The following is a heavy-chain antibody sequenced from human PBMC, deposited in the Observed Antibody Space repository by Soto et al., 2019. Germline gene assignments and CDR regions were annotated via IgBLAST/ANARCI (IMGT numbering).Heavy chain of an antibody. J-gene: IGHJ1*01. D-gene: IGHD2-2*01. Sequence: PGGSLRLSCAASGFTFSSYSMNWVRQAPGKGLEWVSYISSSSSTIYYADSVKGRFTISRDNAKNSLYLQMNSLRAEDTAVYYCARDSTGYCSSTSCYGFAEYFQHWGQGTLVTVSS. CDR1: GFTFSSYS. V-gene: IGHV3-48*01. CDR3: ARDSTGYCSSTSCYGFAEYFQH. CDR2: ISSSSSTI.